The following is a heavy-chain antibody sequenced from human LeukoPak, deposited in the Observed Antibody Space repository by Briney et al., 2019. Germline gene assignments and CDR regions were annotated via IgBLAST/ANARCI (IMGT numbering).Heavy chain of an antibody. D-gene: IGHD6-19*01. Sequence: PGESLRLSCAASGFTFSAYWMTWVRQAPGKGLEWVANIKQDGSEKNYVDSVKGRFTISRDNAKNSLSLRMNSLSAEDTAVYYCATGYSSGWYFYFQHWGQGSLVSVSS. CDR1: GFTFSAYW. CDR3: ATGYSSGWYFYFQH. J-gene: IGHJ1*01. V-gene: IGHV3-7*01. CDR2: IKQDGSEK.